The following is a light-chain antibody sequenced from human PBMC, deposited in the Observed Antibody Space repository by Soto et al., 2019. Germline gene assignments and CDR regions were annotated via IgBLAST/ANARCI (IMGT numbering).Light chain of an antibody. CDR2: NTS. Sequence: EIVMTPSPATLSVSPVERATLSCRASQSVSSNLAWYQQKPGQAPRLLIYNTSTRATGIPARFSGSGSGTDFTLTISSLEPEDSAVYYCQQYNNWPFTFGPGTKVDI. V-gene: IGKV3D-15*01. CDR3: QQYNNWPFT. CDR1: QSVSSN. J-gene: IGKJ3*01.